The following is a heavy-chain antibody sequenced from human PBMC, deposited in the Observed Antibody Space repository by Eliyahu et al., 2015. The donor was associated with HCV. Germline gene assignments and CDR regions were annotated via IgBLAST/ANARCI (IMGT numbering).Heavy chain of an antibody. CDR3: ARLPRIDGYTLDY. CDR2: IYYSGNS. CDR1: GGSISSHY. Sequence: QVHLQESGPGLLKPSETLSLTCTVSGGSISSHYWSWIRQPPGKGLEWIGYIYYSGNSNYNPSLKSRVTISVDTSKNEFSLKLSSVTTADTAVYYCARLPRIDGYTLDYWGQGTLVTVSS. V-gene: IGHV4-59*08. D-gene: IGHD5-24*01. J-gene: IGHJ4*01.